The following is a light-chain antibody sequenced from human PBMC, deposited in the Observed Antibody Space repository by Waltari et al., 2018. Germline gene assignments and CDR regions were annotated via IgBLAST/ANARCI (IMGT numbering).Light chain of an antibody. V-gene: IGLV3-21*02. Sequence: SYVLTQPPSVSVAPGQTARITCGGHDIGSKSVDWYQQKHGQAPVLVVYDNNDRPSGIPERFSGSNFGNPATLTIIGVEAGDEADFYCQVWDATSDYVFGTGTKLTVL. CDR2: DNN. CDR1: DIGSKS. CDR3: QVWDATSDYV. J-gene: IGLJ1*01.